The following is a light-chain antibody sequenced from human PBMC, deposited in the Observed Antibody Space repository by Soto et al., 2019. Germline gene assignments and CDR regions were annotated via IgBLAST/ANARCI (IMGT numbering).Light chain of an antibody. V-gene: IGLV2-14*03. CDR1: SSDVGGFNF. Sequence: QSVLTQPASVSGSPGQSITISCTGSSSDVGGFNFVSWYQQHPGKAPKLMIYDVASRPSGVSNRFSGSKSGNTASLTISGLQTEGEADYYCSSYTTSSTRVFGTGTKVNVL. J-gene: IGLJ1*01. CDR3: SSYTTSSTRV. CDR2: DVA.